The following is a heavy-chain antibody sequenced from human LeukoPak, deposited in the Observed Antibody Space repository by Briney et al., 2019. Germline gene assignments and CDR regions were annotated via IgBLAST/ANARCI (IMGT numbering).Heavy chain of an antibody. J-gene: IGHJ4*02. Sequence: GGSLRLSCAASGFTFTNYAMTWVRQAPGKGLKWVSAISRSGDYTYYADSVRGRFTISRDNSKNTLYLQPSSLRAEDTAVYYCAKLPTSAGDYVYMDYWGQGTLVTVSS. V-gene: IGHV3-23*01. CDR1: GFTFTNYA. CDR2: ISRSGDYT. CDR3: AKLPTSAGDYVYMDY. D-gene: IGHD3-16*01.